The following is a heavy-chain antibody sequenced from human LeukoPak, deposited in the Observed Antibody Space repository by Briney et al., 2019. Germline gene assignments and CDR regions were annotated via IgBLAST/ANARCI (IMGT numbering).Heavy chain of an antibody. CDR3: ARDQGSLSSSCYTGY. CDR2: INPYSGDT. D-gene: IGHD2-2*01. J-gene: IGHJ4*02. Sequence: GASVKVSCKASGYTFTRYHIHWVRQAPGQGLEWMGRINPYSGDTNFAQKFQGRVTMTRDTSITTAYMDLSSLTPDDTAVYFCARDQGSLSSSCYTGYWGQGTQVTVSS. CDR1: GYTFTRYH. V-gene: IGHV1-2*06.